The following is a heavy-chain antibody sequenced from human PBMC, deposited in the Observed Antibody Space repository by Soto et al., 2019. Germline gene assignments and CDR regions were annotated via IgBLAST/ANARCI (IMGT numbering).Heavy chain of an antibody. CDR1: GFTFDDYA. CDR3: VKDESINWYSGHFRH. V-gene: IGHV3-9*01. Sequence: GGSLRLSCAASGFTFDDYAMHWARQVPGKGLEWVSGINWNSGSIGYGDSVKGRFAISRDNAKNSLHLQMSSLSAEDTAFYYCVKDESINWYSGHFRHWGQGTLVTVSS. D-gene: IGHD6-13*01. J-gene: IGHJ1*01. CDR2: INWNSGSI.